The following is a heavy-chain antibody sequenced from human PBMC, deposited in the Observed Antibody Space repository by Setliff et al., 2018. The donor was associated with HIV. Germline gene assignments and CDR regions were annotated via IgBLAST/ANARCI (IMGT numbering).Heavy chain of an antibody. CDR1: GFIFSNYW. D-gene: IGHD6-13*01. CDR2: IRQDGSEE. V-gene: IGHV3-7*01. CDR3: PRDVAATGALDY. Sequence: PGGSLRLSCGTSGFIFSNYWMNWVRQAPGKGLEWVANIRQDGSEEYYAHSLRGRFTVSRDNAQNSLYLQMSGLGAEGTAVYFCPRDVAATGALDYWGQGTLVTVSS. J-gene: IGHJ4*02.